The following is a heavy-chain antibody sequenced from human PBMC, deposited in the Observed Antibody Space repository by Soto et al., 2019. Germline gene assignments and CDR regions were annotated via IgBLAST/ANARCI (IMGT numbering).Heavy chain of an antibody. CDR3: ARQYQLPMAFDP. CDR2: IYYSGST. Sequence: SETLSLTCTVSGGSISSSSYYWGWIRQPPGKGLEWIGSIYYSGSTYYNPSLKSRVTISVDTSKNQFSLKLSSVTATDTAVYYCARQYQLPMAFDPWGQGTLVTVSS. V-gene: IGHV4-39*01. D-gene: IGHD2-2*01. J-gene: IGHJ5*02. CDR1: GGSISSSSYY.